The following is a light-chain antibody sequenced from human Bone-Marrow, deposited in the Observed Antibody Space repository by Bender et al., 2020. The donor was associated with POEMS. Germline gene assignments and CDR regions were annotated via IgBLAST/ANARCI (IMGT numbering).Light chain of an antibody. CDR1: SINVGTYKL. V-gene: IGLV2-23*02. Sequence: QSSLTQPASVSGSPGQSITISCTRTSINVGTYKLVSWYQHHPGKAPKLMLYEATKRPSGVSTRFSGSKSGNTASLTISGLQAEDEADYYCCSFAHSSTFVFGTGTKVTVL. J-gene: IGLJ1*01. CDR3: CSFAHSSTFV. CDR2: EAT.